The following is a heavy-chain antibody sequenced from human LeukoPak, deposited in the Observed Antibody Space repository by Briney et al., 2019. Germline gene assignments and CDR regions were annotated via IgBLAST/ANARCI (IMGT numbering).Heavy chain of an antibody. D-gene: IGHD2-15*01. CDR2: ISSTSSTI. J-gene: IGHJ3*02. Sequence: PGGSLRLSCVASGLSFRSYSMNWVRQAPGKGLEWVSYISSTSSTIYYADSVEGRFTISRDNAKKSLYLQMNSLRAEDTAVYYCARDSSPPAFDIWGQGTMVTVSS. CDR1: GLSFRSYS. CDR3: ARDSSPPAFDI. V-gene: IGHV3-48*04.